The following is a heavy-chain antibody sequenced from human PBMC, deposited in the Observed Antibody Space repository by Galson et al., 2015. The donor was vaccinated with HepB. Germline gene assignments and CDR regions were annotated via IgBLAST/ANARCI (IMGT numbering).Heavy chain of an antibody. CDR3: AKSLDYYDSSGYYYYFDY. D-gene: IGHD3-22*01. V-gene: IGHV3-23*01. CDR1: GFTFSSYA. J-gene: IGHJ4*02. Sequence: SLRLSCAASGFTFSSYAMSWVRQAPGKGLEWVAAISGSGGSKYYADSVKGRFTISRDNSKNTLYLQMNSLRAEDTAVYYCAKSLDYYDSSGYYYYFDYWGQGTLVTVSS. CDR2: ISGSGGSK.